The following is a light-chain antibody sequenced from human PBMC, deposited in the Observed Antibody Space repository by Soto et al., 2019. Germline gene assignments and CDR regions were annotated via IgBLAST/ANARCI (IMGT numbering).Light chain of an antibody. V-gene: IGLV2-14*03. Sequence: QSALTQPASVSGSPGQSITISCTGTRCDIGAYNFVSWYQQHPGEVPKLMLYDVNVRPSGVSNRFSGSKSGNTASLTISGLQAEDEADYYCTSWTTSTTMIFGGGTKVTVL. CDR3: TSWTTSTTMI. J-gene: IGLJ2*01. CDR2: DVN. CDR1: RCDIGAYNF.